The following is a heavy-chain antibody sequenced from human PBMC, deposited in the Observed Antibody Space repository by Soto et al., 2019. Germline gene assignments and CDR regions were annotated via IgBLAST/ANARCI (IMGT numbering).Heavy chain of an antibody. CDR2: ISSRSYTI. D-gene: IGHD6-6*01. CDR1: GFSFSTYS. J-gene: IGHJ6*02. CDR3: ARGGSSSANGMDV. Sequence: EVQLVESGGGLVQPGGSLRLSGPASGFSFSTYSMNWVRQAPGKGLEWVSYISSRSYTIYYIDSVKGRFTIARDNAKSSLYLHMNCLRDEDTAVYYCARGGSSSANGMDVWGQGTTVTVSS. V-gene: IGHV3-48*02.